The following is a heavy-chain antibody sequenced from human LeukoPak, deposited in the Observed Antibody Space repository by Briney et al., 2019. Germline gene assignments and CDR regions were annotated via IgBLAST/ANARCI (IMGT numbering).Heavy chain of an antibody. CDR1: GYTFTSYD. CDR2: MNPNSGNT. V-gene: IGHV1-8*03. CDR3: ARYCSSTSCYMGDDAFDI. D-gene: IGHD2-2*02. J-gene: IGHJ3*02. Sequence: GASVKVSCKASGYTFTSYDINWVRQATGQGLEWMGWMNPNSGNTGYAQKFQGRVTITRNTSISTAYMELSSLRSEDMAVYYCARYCSSTSCYMGDDAFDIWGQGTMVTVSS.